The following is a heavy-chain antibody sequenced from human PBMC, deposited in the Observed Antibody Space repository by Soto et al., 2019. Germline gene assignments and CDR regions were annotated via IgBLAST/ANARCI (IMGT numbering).Heavy chain of an antibody. D-gene: IGHD4-4*01. V-gene: IGHV1-69*06. CDR2: IIPYFGNA. J-gene: IGHJ4*02. CDR3: ARGMTTGIHSSGGHDY. Sequence: SVKVSCKASGGTFSSYAISWVRQAPGQGLEWMGGIIPYFGNANYAQKFQGRVTITADTSTSPAYMELRSLRSDDTAVYYCARGMTTGIHSSGGHDYWGQGTLVTVSS. CDR1: GGTFSSYA.